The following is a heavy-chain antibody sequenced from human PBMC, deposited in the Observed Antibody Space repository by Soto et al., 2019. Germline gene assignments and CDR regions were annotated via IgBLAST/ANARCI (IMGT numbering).Heavy chain of an antibody. CDR2: IYSGGST. J-gene: IGHJ4*02. CDR1: GFTVSSKC. Sequence: PGGSLRLSCAASGFTVSSKCMSWVRQAPGKGLEWVSVIYSGGSTYYADSVKGRFTISRDNSKNTLYLQVNSLRAEDMAVYYCARGPGYYFDYWGQGTLITVSS. CDR3: ARGPGYYFDY. V-gene: IGHV3-53*01.